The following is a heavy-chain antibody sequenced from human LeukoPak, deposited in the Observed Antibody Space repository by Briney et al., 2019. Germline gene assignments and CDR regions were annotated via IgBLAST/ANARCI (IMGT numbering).Heavy chain of an antibody. Sequence: SETLSLTCTVSGYSISRGYYWGWIRQPPGKGLEWIGSIYHSGSTYYNPSLKSRVTISVDTSKNQFSLKLSSVTAADTAVYYCARRHVQYSSSSDPYFDYWGQGTLVTVSS. CDR1: GYSISRGYY. D-gene: IGHD6-6*01. CDR2: IYHSGST. J-gene: IGHJ4*02. CDR3: ARRHVQYSSSSDPYFDY. V-gene: IGHV4-38-2*02.